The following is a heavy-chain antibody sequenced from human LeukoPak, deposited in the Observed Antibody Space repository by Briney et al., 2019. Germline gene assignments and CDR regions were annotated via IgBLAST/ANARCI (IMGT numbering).Heavy chain of an antibody. CDR3: ARVAPGYYGSGYYMDV. CDR1: GYNFTDYG. D-gene: IGHD3-10*01. Sequence: ASVKVSCKASGYNFTDYGITWVQQAPGQGLEWMGWMNVYTGNTKYTQKLQGRVIMTTDTSTSTASMELRSLRSDDTAVYYCARVAPGYYGSGYYMDVWGKGTTVTISS. J-gene: IGHJ6*03. CDR2: MNVYTGNT. V-gene: IGHV1-18*01.